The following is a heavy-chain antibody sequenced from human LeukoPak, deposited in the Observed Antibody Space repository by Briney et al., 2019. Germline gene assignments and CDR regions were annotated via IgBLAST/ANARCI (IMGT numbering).Heavy chain of an antibody. CDR2: TPFSGRT. Sequence: AETLSLTCTVSGASISSYYWTWIRQPPGKGLEWIGFTPFSGRTNYNPSLKSRVTISVDTSRNQFSQRLNAMTAADTAVYYCARRNYDILTGFYGGGTYNYYYTNVWGKGATVIVSS. V-gene: IGHV4-59*08. J-gene: IGHJ6*03. D-gene: IGHD3-9*01. CDR3: ARRNYDILTGFYGGGTYNYYYTNV. CDR1: GASISSYY.